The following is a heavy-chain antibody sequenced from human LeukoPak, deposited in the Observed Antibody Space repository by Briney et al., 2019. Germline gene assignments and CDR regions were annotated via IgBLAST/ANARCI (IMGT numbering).Heavy chain of an antibody. Sequence: PGGSLRLSCAASGFTFNNAWMNWVRQAPGKGLEWVGRIKSKNVGGTADYAAPVKGRFTISRDDSKNTVYLQMNSLKIEDTAVYYCTSHAAFDPWGQGTLVTVSS. J-gene: IGHJ5*02. CDR2: IKSKNVGGTA. CDR3: TSHAAFDP. V-gene: IGHV3-15*01. CDR1: GFTFNNAW.